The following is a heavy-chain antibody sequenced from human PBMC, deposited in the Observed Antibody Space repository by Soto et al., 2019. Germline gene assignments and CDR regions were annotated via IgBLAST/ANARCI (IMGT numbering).Heavy chain of an antibody. CDR1: GGTFSSYA. CDR2: IIPIFGTA. D-gene: IGHD3-22*01. J-gene: IGHJ3*02. Sequence: GASVKVSCKASGGTFSSYAISWVRQAPGQGLEWMGGIIPIFGTANYAQKFQGRVTITADESTSTAYMELSSLRSEDMAVYYCARDPLNYYDSSGYWGAFDIWGQGTMVTVSS. CDR3: ARDPLNYYDSSGYWGAFDI. V-gene: IGHV1-69*13.